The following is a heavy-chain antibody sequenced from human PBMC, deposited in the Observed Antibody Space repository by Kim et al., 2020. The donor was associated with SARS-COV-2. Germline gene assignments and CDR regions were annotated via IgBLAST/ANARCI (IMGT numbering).Heavy chain of an antibody. Sequence: GESLKISCMGSGYIFTNFWISWVRQMPGKGLEWMGRIDPADSHTNYSPSFQGRVTISTDKSISTAYLQWSSLKASDTAMYYCARHSYSSSPFYFWGQGTLVIVSS. J-gene: IGHJ4*02. V-gene: IGHV5-10-1*01. CDR1: GYIFTNFW. CDR2: IDPADSHT. CDR3: ARHSYSSSPFYF. D-gene: IGHD6-13*01.